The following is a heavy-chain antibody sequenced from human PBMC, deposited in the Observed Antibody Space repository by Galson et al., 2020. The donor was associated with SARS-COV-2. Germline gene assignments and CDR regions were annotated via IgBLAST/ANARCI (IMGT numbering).Heavy chain of an antibody. J-gene: IGHJ5*02. D-gene: IGHD2-2*01. CDR2: INPNSGGT. V-gene: IGHV1-2*02. Sequence: ASVKVSCKASGYTFTGYYMHWVRQAPGQGLEWMGWINPNSGGTNYAQKFQGRVTMTSDTSISTAYMELSRLRSDDTAVYYCASYCSSTSCDWGNWFDPWGQGTLVTVSS. CDR3: ASYCSSTSCDWGNWFDP. CDR1: GYTFTGYY.